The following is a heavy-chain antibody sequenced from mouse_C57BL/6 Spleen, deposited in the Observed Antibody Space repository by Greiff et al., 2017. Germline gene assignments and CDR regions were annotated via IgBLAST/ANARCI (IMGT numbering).Heavy chain of an antibody. Sequence: VQLQQSGPELVKPGASVKISCKASGYAFSSSWMNWVKQRPGKGLEWIGRIYPGDGDTNYNGKFKGKATLTADKSSSTAYMQLSSLTSEDSAVYFCASTVVYWYFDVWGTGTTVTVSS. V-gene: IGHV1-82*01. CDR2: IYPGDGDT. D-gene: IGHD1-1*01. J-gene: IGHJ1*03. CDR3: ASTVVYWYFDV. CDR1: GYAFSSSW.